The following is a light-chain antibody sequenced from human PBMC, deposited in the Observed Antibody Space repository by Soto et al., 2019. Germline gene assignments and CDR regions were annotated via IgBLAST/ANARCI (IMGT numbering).Light chain of an antibody. J-gene: IGKJ1*01. V-gene: IGKV3-20*01. CDR2: GAS. CDR1: QSVSSSY. CDR3: QQYGSSPRT. Sequence: EIVLTQSAGTLSLSPGERATLSCRASQSVSSSYLACYQQKPGQAPRLLIYGASSRATGIPDRFSGSGSGTDFTLTISRLEPEDFAVYYCQQYGSSPRTFGQRTKVDI.